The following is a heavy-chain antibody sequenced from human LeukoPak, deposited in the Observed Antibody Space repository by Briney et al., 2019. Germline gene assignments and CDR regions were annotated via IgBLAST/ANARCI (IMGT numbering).Heavy chain of an antibody. D-gene: IGHD3-10*01. J-gene: IGHJ4*02. V-gene: IGHV3-7*05. CDR3: ARTYGSGSFDY. Sequence: GGFLRLSCAASGFTFSGYWMSWVRQAPGRGLEWVANINEDGSEKYYVDSVKGRFTISRDNAENTLDLQMNSLRAEDTAVYYCARTYGSGSFDYWGQGTLVTISS. CDR1: GFTFSGYW. CDR2: INEDGSEK.